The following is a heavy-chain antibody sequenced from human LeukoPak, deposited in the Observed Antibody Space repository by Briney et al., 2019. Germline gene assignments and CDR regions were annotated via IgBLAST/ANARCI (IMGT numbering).Heavy chain of an antibody. J-gene: IGHJ4*02. CDR1: GFTFSSYS. Sequence: KSGGSLRLSCAVSGFTFSSYSMNWVRQAPGKGVEWVSSISSSSSYIYYADSVKGRFTISRDNAKNSLYLQMNSLRAEDTAVYYCARDKADYDSSGFDYWGQGTLVTVSS. V-gene: IGHV3-21*01. D-gene: IGHD3-22*01. CDR2: ISSSSSYI. CDR3: ARDKADYDSSGFDY.